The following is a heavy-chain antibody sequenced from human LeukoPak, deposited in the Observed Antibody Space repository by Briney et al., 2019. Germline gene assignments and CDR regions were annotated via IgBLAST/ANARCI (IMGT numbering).Heavy chain of an antibody. V-gene: IGHV1-18*01. D-gene: IGHD6-13*01. CDR1: GYTFTSFG. CDR2: ISAYNGNA. Sequence: GASVKVSCKASGYTFTSFGISWVRQAPGQGLEWMGWISAYNGNANYAQKLQGRVTMTTDTSTSTAYMELRSLRSDDTAAYYCARGRSGQQQNWFDPWGQGTLVTVSS. CDR3: ARGRSGQQQNWFDP. J-gene: IGHJ5*02.